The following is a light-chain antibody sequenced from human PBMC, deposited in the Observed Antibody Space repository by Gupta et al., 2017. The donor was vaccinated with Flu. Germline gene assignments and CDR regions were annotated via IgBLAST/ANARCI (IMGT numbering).Light chain of an antibody. Sequence: IVLAQSPATLSLSLGERATLSCSVSQSVSSYLDWYQQKPGQAPRLLIYDASNRASGIPARFSGSGSGTDFTLTISSLEPEDFAVYYCLQRSHSPGTFGQGTKLEIK. V-gene: IGKV3-11*01. J-gene: IGKJ2*01. CDR2: DAS. CDR1: QSVSSY. CDR3: LQRSHSPGT.